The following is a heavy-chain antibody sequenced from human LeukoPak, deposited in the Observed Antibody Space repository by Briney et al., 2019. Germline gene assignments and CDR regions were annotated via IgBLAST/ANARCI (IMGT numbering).Heavy chain of an antibody. Sequence: PGRSLRLSCTASGFTFGDYAMSWVRQAPGKGLEWVGFIRSKAYGGTTEYAASVKGRFTISRDDSKSIAYLQMNSLKTEDTAVYYCTRASDYGAPGPLWGQGTMVTVSS. V-gene: IGHV3-49*04. J-gene: IGHJ3*01. CDR1: GFTFGDYA. D-gene: IGHD4-17*01. CDR3: TRASDYGAPGPL. CDR2: IRSKAYGGTT.